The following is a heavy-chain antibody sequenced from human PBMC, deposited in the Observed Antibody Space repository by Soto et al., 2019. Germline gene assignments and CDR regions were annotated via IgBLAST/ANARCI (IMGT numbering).Heavy chain of an antibody. V-gene: IGHV3-21*04. CDR2: ISSGSAYT. J-gene: IGHJ4*02. CDR3: ARSRSHWLPLHA. CDR1: GFTFSNYG. D-gene: IGHD6-19*01. Sequence: GGSLRLSCTASGFTFSNYGFTWVRHAPGKGLEWVSFISSGSAYTYVADSMKGRFTISRDNARESGFREMKSLIDADTGIYYFARSRSHWLPLHARGPGTPVPVSS.